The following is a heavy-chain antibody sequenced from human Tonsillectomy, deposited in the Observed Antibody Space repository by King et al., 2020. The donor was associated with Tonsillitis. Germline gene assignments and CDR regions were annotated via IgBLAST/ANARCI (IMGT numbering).Heavy chain of an antibody. CDR2: ISYHGTNI. V-gene: IGHV3-33*05. CDR3: ARARKYNVEWGIDH. J-gene: IGHJ4*02. CDR1: GFTFGSYG. Sequence: HVQLVESGGGVVQPGRSLRLSCETSGFTFGSYGMHWVRQAPGKGLEWVATISYHGTNIHHSDSVKGRFTIPRDNSKNTMYLQMNSLRVEDTAVYYCARARKYNVEWGIDHWGQGALVTVAS. D-gene: IGHD3-16*01.